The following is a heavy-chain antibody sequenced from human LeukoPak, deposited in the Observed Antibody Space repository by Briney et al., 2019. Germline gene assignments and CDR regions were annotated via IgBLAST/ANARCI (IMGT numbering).Heavy chain of an antibody. CDR2: IWYDGSNK. CDR3: ARDSGRGYYTPDDAFDI. CDR1: GFTFSSYG. J-gene: IGHJ3*02. Sequence: GGSLRLSCAASGFTFSSYGMHWVRQAPGKGLEWVAVIWYDGSNKYYADSVKGRFTISRDNSKNTLYLQMNSLRAEDTAVYYCARDSGRGYYTPDDAFDIWGQGTMVTVSS. V-gene: IGHV3-33*01. D-gene: IGHD3-22*01.